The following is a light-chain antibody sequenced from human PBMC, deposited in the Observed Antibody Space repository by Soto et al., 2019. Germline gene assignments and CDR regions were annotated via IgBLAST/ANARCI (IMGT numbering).Light chain of an antibody. V-gene: IGLV1-44*01. J-gene: IGLJ1*01. CDR3: AAWDDILNGYV. CDR1: SXNIESNT. Sequence: QSVLTQPRSASGTPGQRVTISCSGSSXNIESNTVTWYQQLPGTAPKLVIYSNYDRPSGVPDRFSGSTSGTSASLVIRGLQSEDEADYYCAAWDDILNGYVFGGGTKVNVL. CDR2: SNY.